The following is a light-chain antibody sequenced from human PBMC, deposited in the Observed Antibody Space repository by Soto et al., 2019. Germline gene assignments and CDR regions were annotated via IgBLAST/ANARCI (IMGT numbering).Light chain of an antibody. CDR2: SNN. J-gene: IGLJ3*02. V-gene: IGLV1-44*01. Sequence: QAVVTQPPSASATPGQRVTISCSGSSSNIGSNTVNWYQHLPGTAPKLLIYSNNQRPSGVPDRFSGSKSGTSASLAISGLQSEDEADYYCAAWDDSLNGPVFGGGTKVTVL. CDR1: SSNIGSNT. CDR3: AAWDDSLNGPV.